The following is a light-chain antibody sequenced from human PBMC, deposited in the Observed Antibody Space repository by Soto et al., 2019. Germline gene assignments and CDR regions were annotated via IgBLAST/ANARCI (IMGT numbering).Light chain of an antibody. J-gene: IGKJ5*01. CDR2: GAS. CDR3: QQYGSSPSIT. CDR1: QSVRGSY. Sequence: IGLQPSPGAVSLSTGARSTLSGRARQSVRGSYIAWYQQKPGQAPRLLIYGASSRATGIADRFSGSGSGTDFTLTIRRLEPEDLAVYYCQQYGSSPSITVGKGKRLAI. V-gene: IGKV3-20*01.